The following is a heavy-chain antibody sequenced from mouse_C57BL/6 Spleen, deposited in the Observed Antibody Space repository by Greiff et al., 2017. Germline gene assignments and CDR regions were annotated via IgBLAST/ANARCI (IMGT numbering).Heavy chain of an antibody. J-gene: IGHJ3*01. V-gene: IGHV1-64*01. CDR2: IHPNSGST. Sequence: QVQLKESGAELVKPGASVKISCKASGYAFSSYWMNWVKQRPGQGLEWIGMIHPNSGSTNYNEKFKSKATLTVDKSSSTAYMQLSSLTSEDSAVYYCARDGSSSAWFAYWGQGTLVTVSA. D-gene: IGHD1-1*01. CDR3: ARDGSSSAWFAY. CDR1: GYAFSSYW.